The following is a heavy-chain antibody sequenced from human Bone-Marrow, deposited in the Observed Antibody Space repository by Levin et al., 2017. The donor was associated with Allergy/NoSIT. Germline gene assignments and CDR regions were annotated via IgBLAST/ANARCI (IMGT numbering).Heavy chain of an antibody. CDR3: ARHHRIYSGNQWGLLMAI. Sequence: PSETLSLTCSVSGGSISSSSSYWAWIRQAPGKGLEWIGSIYYTGSTYYNPSLKSRVSMSVHTSKNQFSLNLSSVTAADTAMYYCARHHRIYSGNQWGLLMAIWGQGTMVTVSS. V-gene: IGHV4-39*01. CDR1: GGSISSSSSY. J-gene: IGHJ3*02. CDR2: IYYTGST. D-gene: IGHD5-12*01.